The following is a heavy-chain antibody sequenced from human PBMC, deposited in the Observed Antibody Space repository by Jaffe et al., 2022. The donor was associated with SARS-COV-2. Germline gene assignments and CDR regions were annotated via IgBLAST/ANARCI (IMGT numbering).Heavy chain of an antibody. D-gene: IGHD6-6*01. CDR3: ARFPGSSSSSDYYGMDV. J-gene: IGHJ6*02. V-gene: IGHV4-59*02. CDR2: IYHSGDT. Sequence: QVQLQESGPGLVKPSETLSLSCTVSGDSVDSFYLSWIRQPPGKGLEWIGYIYHSGDTNYNPSLKSRVTMSIDTSKNQFYLKLNSVTAADTAVYYCARFPGSSSSSDYYGMDVWGQGTTVTVSS. CDR1: GDSVDSFY.